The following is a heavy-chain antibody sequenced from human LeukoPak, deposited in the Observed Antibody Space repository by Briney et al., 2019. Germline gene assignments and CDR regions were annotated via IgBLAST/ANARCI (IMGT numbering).Heavy chain of an antibody. CDR3: ASVTFGGVIVMDDAFDI. D-gene: IGHD3-16*02. J-gene: IGHJ3*02. V-gene: IGHV4-38-2*02. CDR2: INHSGST. Sequence: SETLSLTCTVSGYSISSGYYWGWIRQPPGKGLEWIGEINHSGSTNYNPSLKSRVTISVDTSKNQFSLKLSSVTAADTAVYYCASVTFGGVIVMDDAFDIWGQGTMVTVSS. CDR1: GYSISSGYY.